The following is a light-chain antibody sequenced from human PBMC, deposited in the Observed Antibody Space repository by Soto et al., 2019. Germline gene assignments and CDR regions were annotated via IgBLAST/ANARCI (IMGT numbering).Light chain of an antibody. CDR3: AAWDDSLNVVV. V-gene: IGLV1-44*01. CDR1: SSNIGSNT. Sequence: QSVLTQPPSASGTPGQRVTISCSGSSSNIGSNTVNWYQQLPGTAPKLPIYSNNQRPSGVPDRFSGSKSGTSASLAISGLQSEDEADYYCAAWDDSLNVVVFGGGTQLTVL. CDR2: SNN. J-gene: IGLJ2*01.